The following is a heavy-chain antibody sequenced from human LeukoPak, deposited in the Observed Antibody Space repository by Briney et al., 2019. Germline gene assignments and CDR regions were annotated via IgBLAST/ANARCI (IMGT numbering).Heavy chain of an antibody. V-gene: IGHV4-4*07. CDR2: IYTSGST. D-gene: IGHD3-3*01. Sequence: SETLSLTCTVSGGSISSYYWSWIRQPAGKGLEWIGRIYTSGSTNYNPSLKSRVTMSVDTSKNQFSLKLSSVTAADTAVYYCARDDFWSGYYFGLNYWGQGTLVTVSS. J-gene: IGHJ4*02. CDR3: ARDDFWSGYYFGLNY. CDR1: GGSISSYY.